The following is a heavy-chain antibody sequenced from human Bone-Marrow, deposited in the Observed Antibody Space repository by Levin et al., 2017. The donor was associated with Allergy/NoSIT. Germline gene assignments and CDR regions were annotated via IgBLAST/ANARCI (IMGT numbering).Heavy chain of an antibody. CDR2: ISYDGSNK. CDR3: AKDNCIVGSNRFDP. CDR1: GFTFSSYG. Sequence: GGSLRLSCAASGFTFSSYGMHWVRQAPGKGLEWVAVISYDGSNKYYADSVKGRFTISRDNSKNTLYLQMNSLRAEDTAVYYCAKDNCIVGSNRFDPWGQGTLVTVSS. V-gene: IGHV3-30*18. D-gene: IGHD1-26*01. J-gene: IGHJ5*02.